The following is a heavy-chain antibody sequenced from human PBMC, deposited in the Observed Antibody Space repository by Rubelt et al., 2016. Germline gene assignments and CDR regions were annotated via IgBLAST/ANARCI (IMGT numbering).Heavy chain of an antibody. CDR3: AKDSSGWFGVMYYYYYGMDV. Sequence: GYADSVKGRFTISRDNAKNSLYLQMNSLRAEDTAVYYCAKDSSGWFGVMYYYYYGMDVWGQGTTVTVSS. V-gene: IGHV3-9*01. D-gene: IGHD6-19*01. J-gene: IGHJ6*02.